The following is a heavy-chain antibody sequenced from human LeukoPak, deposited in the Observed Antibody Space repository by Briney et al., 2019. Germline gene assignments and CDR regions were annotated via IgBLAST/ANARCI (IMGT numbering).Heavy chain of an antibody. J-gene: IGHJ6*02. CDR1: GYTFTGYY. CDR3: ARAKSHYDFWSGYPDYYYGMDV. D-gene: IGHD3-3*01. CDR2: INPNSGGT. Sequence: GASVTVSCKASGYTFTGYYMHWVRQAPGQGLEWMGWINPNSGGTNYAQKFQGRVTMTRDTSISTAYMELSRLRSDDTAVYYCARAKSHYDFWSGYPDYYYGMDVWGQGTTVTVSS. V-gene: IGHV1-2*02.